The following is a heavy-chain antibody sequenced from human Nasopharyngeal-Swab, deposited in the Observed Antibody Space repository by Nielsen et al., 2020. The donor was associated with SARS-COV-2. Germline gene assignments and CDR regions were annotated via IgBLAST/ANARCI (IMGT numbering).Heavy chain of an antibody. CDR3: ARARRTDIVVVPAAPRGYYMDV. D-gene: IGHD2-2*01. V-gene: IGHV6-1*01. J-gene: IGHJ6*03. Sequence: SETLSLTCAISGASVSSNSAAWNWIRQSPSRGLEWLGRTYYRSKWYNDYAVSVKSRITINPDTSKNQFSLQLNSVTPEDTAVYYCARARRTDIVVVPAAPRGYYMDVWGKGTTVTVSS. CDR2: TYYRSKWYN. CDR1: GASVSSNSAA.